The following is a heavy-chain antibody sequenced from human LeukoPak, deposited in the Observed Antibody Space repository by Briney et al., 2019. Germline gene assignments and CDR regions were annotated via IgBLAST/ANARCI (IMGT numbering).Heavy chain of an antibody. Sequence: PGRSLRLSCAASGFTFSSYAMHWVRQAPGKGLEWVAVISYDGSNKYYADSVKGRFTISRDNSKNTLYLQMNSLKTEDTAVYYCTRDKGGYEAGISLAGYWGQGTLVTVSS. CDR2: ISYDGSNK. CDR1: GFTFSSYA. V-gene: IGHV3-30-3*01. CDR3: TRDKGGYEAGISLAGY. J-gene: IGHJ4*02. D-gene: IGHD6-19*01.